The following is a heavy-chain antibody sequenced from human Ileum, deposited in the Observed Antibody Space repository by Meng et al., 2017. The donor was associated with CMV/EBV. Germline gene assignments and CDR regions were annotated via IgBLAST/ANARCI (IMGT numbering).Heavy chain of an antibody. CDR3: ARRGTNTELLDY. V-gene: IGHV4-39*01. Sequence: SETLSLTCTVSGASISSSIYFWGWVRQPPGKGLEWIGSVYYSGSSWYTPSLRSRLTIFVDTSKNQFSLKLSSVTAADTALYFCARRGTNTELLDYWGQGALVTVSS. CDR2: VYYSGSS. CDR1: GASISSSIYF. J-gene: IGHJ4*02. D-gene: IGHD2-8*01.